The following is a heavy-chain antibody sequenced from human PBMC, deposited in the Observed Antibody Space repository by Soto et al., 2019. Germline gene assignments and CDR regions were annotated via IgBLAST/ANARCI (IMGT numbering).Heavy chain of an antibody. CDR3: ASSGIVGREVNTWFDP. Sequence: SETLSLTCTVSAGSITTSYWSWIRQPLGKALEWIGYISYRGSTNYNPSLKSRLTISIDTSKSQISLRLTSMTTADTAVYYCASSGIVGREVNTWFDPWGQGTLVTVS. CDR2: ISYRGST. D-gene: IGHD3-22*01. V-gene: IGHV4-59*01. CDR1: AGSITTSY. J-gene: IGHJ5*02.